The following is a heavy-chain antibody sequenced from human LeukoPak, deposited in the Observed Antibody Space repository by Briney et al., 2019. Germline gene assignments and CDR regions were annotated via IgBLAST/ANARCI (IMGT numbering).Heavy chain of an antibody. D-gene: IGHD3-22*01. CDR2: ISSSSSYI. CDR1: GFTFSSYS. Sequence: GGSLRLSCAASGFTFSSYSMNWVRQAPGKGLEWVSSISSSSSYIYYADSVKGRFTISRDNAKNSLYLQMNSLRAEDTAVYYCARDVRYYYDSSGSGNAFDIWGQGTMVTVSS. J-gene: IGHJ3*02. CDR3: ARDVRYYYDSSGSGNAFDI. V-gene: IGHV3-21*01.